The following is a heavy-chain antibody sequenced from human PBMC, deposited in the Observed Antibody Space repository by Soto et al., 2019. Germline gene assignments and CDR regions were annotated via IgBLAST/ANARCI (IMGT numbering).Heavy chain of an antibody. V-gene: IGHV4-61*01. J-gene: IGHJ4*02. D-gene: IGHD2-21*02. CDR3: ARDPCGSDCYSGLDY. CDR1: AGSITGDSYY. CDR2: ISYNGRT. Sequence: SETLSLTCNVSAGSITGDSYYWTWIRQPPWKGLEWLGYISYNGRTNYNPSLKSRVTISVDTSRKQFFLRLTSVTAADTAIYYCARDPCGSDCYSGLDYWGQGXLVT.